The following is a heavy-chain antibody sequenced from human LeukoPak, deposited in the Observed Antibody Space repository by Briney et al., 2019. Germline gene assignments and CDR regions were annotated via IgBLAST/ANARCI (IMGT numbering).Heavy chain of an antibody. Sequence: PGGSLRLSCAASGFTVSSNYMSWVRQAPGKGLEWVSSISSSSSYIYYADSVKGRFTISRDNAKNSLYLQMNSLRAEDTAVYYCAREGLEYQLPVWGQGTLVTVSS. CDR1: GFTVSSNY. J-gene: IGHJ4*02. CDR3: AREGLEYQLPV. V-gene: IGHV3-21*01. D-gene: IGHD2-2*01. CDR2: ISSSSSYI.